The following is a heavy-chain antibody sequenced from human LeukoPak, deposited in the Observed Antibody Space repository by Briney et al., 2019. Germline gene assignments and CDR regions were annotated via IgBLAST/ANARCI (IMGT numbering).Heavy chain of an antibody. Sequence: GGSLRLSCAASGFTFSSSAMSWVRQAPGKVLGWVSSISGSGSGGSTYYADSVKGRFTISRDNSKNTLYLQMNSLIAEDTAVYYCAKSGYNRFDYWGQGTRVTVSS. CDR1: GFTFSSSA. J-gene: IGHJ4*02. CDR2: ISGSGSGGST. CDR3: AKSGYNRFDY. D-gene: IGHD5-24*01. V-gene: IGHV3-23*01.